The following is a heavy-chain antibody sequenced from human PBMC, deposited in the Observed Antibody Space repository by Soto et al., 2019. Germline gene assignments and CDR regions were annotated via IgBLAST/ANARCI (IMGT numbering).Heavy chain of an antibody. V-gene: IGHV3-23*01. CDR2: FICIGGSS. J-gene: IGHJ4*02. CDR3: AKMPGGIDY. D-gene: IGHD1-1*01. CDR1: GFTFSSYA. Sequence: GGSLRLSCAASGFTFSSYAMSWVRQAPGKGLEWVSAFICIGGSSYYADSVKGRFTFSRDISKNTLYLQMNSLRAEDTAIYYCAKMPGGIDYWGQGTLVTVSS.